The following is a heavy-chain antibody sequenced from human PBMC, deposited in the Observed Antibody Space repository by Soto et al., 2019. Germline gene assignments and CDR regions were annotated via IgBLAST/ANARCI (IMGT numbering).Heavy chain of an antibody. V-gene: IGHV4-34*01. CDR2: INHSGST. J-gene: IGHJ5*02. CDR3: ARGPAPTEPRQQQLPHGWFDP. Sequence: QVQLQQWGAGLLKPSETLSLTCAVYGGSFSGYYWSWIRQPPGKGLEWIGEINHSGSTNYNPSLKSRVTISVDTSKNQFSLKLSSVTAADTAVYYCARGPAPTEPRQQQLPHGWFDPWGQGTLVTVSS. CDR1: GGSFSGYY. D-gene: IGHD6-13*01.